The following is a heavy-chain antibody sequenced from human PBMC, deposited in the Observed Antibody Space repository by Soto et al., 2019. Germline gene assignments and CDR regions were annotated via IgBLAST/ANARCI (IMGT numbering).Heavy chain of an antibody. V-gene: IGHV1-46*01. CDR2: INPSGGST. D-gene: IGHD3-22*01. Sequence: QVQLVQSGAEVKKPGASVKVSCKASGYTFTSYYMHWVRQAPGQGLEWMGIINPSGGSTSYAQKFQGRVTMHREPSTSTQCMELSSVGSEDTAVYYCAGNHYASSGPPRLWGQGPLVTVSS. CDR3: AGNHYASSGPPRL. J-gene: IGHJ4*02. CDR1: GYTFTSYY.